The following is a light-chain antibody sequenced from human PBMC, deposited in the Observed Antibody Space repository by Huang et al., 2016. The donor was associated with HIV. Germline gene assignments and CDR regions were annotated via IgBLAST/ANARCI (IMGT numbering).Light chain of an antibody. CDR2: LAS. J-gene: IGKJ2*01. Sequence: DIVMTQSPLSLPVTPGEPASISCRSNQSLLHESGHNYLDWYLQKPGQSPQLLIYLASTRAAVGPDRFTGSGSGTDFTLRINKVEAQDVGVYFCMQALQTPYTFGRGTKLEI. CDR1: QSLLHESGHNY. CDR3: MQALQTPYT. V-gene: IGKV2-28*01.